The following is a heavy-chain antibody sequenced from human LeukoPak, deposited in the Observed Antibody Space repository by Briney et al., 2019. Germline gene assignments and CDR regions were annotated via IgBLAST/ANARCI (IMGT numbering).Heavy chain of an antibody. CDR1: GFPYDVQT. V-gene: IGHV3-7*01. CDR3: ARGGATGGRFEN. Sequence: GGSLRLSCVASGFPYDVQTMSWVRQAPGKGREWVASMREDGREIHYVDSVKGRFTISRDNPKNSLYLQMNSLRAEDTAVYYCARGGATGGRFENWGQGTLVTVSS. J-gene: IGHJ4*02. CDR2: MREDGREI. D-gene: IGHD1-26*01.